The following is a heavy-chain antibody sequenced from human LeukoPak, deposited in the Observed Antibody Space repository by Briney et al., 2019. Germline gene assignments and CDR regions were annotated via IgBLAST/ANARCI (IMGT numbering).Heavy chain of an antibody. V-gene: IGHV3-9*01. CDR3: AREGDSSGYYYEGYFDY. CDR1: GFTFDDYA. CDR2: ISWNSGSI. D-gene: IGHD3-22*01. J-gene: IGHJ4*02. Sequence: PGGSLRLSCAASGFTFDDYAMHWVRQAPGKGLEWVSGISWNSGSIGYADSVKGRFTISRDNSKNTLYLQMNSLRAEDTAVYYCAREGDSSGYYYEGYFDYWGQGTLVTVSS.